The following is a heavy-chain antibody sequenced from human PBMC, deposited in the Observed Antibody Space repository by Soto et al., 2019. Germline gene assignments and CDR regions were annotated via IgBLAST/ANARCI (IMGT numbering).Heavy chain of an antibody. J-gene: IGHJ5*02. CDR3: ARESAVAALDT. Sequence: QVQLVQSGAEVKKPGASVKVSCKASGYTFTSYGISWVRQAPGQGLEWMGWISAYNGKTNYAHKLQGRVTMTKDTSTITAYMELRSLGSDATDVYYCARESAVAALDTWGQGTLVTFSS. CDR1: GYTFTSYG. V-gene: IGHV1-18*01. CDR2: ISAYNGKT. D-gene: IGHD6-19*01.